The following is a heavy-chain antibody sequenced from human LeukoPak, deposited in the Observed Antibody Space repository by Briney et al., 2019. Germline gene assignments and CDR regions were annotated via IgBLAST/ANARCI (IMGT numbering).Heavy chain of an antibody. J-gene: IGHJ5*02. CDR2: IIPIFCTA. CDR1: GCTFSSYA. V-gene: IGHV1-69*05. D-gene: IGHD2-2*02. Sequence: SVKVSCKASGCTFSSYAISWMRQAPAQGLEWIGVIIPIFCTANYAQKFQGKVTITTDESTSTAYMEMSSLRSEDTAVYYWARGDYCSSTSCYTPYNWFDPWGQGTLVTVSS. CDR3: ARGDYCSSTSCYTPYNWFDP.